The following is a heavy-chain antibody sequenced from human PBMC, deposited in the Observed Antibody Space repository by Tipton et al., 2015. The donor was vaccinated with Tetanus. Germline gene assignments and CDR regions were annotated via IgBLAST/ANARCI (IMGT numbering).Heavy chain of an antibody. V-gene: IGHV4-34*01. Sequence: TLSLTCAVNGGAFSGYYWTWIRQSPGKGLEWIGEINHSGTSNHNPSLKSRVTTSVDTSKNQFFLQLSSVTAADTAVYYCARGRLTYYYGSGSRGWFDPWGQGTPVTVSS. CDR3: ARGRLTYYYGSGSRGWFDP. J-gene: IGHJ5*02. D-gene: IGHD3-10*01. CDR2: INHSGTS. CDR1: GGAFSGYY.